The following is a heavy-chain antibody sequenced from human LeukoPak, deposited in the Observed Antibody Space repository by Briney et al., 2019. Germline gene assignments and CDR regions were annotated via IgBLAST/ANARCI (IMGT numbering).Heavy chain of an antibody. V-gene: IGHV3-15*01. CDR2: IKSKTDGGTT. CDR3: TRIPYDFWSGYYFDY. CDR1: GFTFSNAW. Sequence: GGSLRLSCAASGFTFSNAWMSWVRQAPGKGLEWVGRIKSKTDGGTTDYAAPVKGRFTISRDDSKSIAYLQMNSLKTEDTAVYYCTRIPYDFWSGYYFDYWGQGTLVTVSS. J-gene: IGHJ4*02. D-gene: IGHD3-3*01.